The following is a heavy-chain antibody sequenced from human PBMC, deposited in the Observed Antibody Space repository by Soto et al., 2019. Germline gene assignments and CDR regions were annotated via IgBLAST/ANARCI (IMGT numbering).Heavy chain of an antibody. CDR1: GFSFRSFG. CDR2: ISYDGRNK. D-gene: IGHD1-26*01. J-gene: IGHJ4*02. V-gene: IGHV3-30*18. Sequence: GGSLRLSCAGSGFSFRSFGMHWVRQAPDKGLEWLSLISYDGRNKFYADSVQGRFTISRDHTLYLQMNSLRPEDTAMYYCAKESPGGSYYDYWGQGSQVTVSS. CDR3: AKESPGGSYYDY.